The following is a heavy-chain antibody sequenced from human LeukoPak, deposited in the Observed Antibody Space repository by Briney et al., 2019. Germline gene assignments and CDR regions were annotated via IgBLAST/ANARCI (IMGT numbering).Heavy chain of an antibody. Sequence: SETLSLSCTVSSGSISTYYWSWIRQPPGRGLEWIGYIYYSGTTKQNPSLKSRVTLSVDTSKNQLSLKLTSVTAADTAVYYCARDSRGYYDTSGYFDYWGQGTLVTVSS. J-gene: IGHJ4*02. CDR3: ARDSRGYYDTSGYFDY. D-gene: IGHD3-22*01. CDR2: IYYSGTT. V-gene: IGHV4-59*01. CDR1: SGSISTYY.